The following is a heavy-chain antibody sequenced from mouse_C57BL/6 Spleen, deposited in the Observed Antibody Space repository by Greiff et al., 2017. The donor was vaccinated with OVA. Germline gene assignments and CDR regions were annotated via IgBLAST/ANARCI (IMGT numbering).Heavy chain of an antibody. CDR3: TGGDSNYFDY. J-gene: IGHJ2*01. D-gene: IGHD2-5*01. CDR2: IRLKSDNYAT. Sequence: EVKLVESGGGLVQPGGSMKLSCVASGFTFSNYWMNWVRQSPEKGLEWVAQIRLKSDNYATHYAESVKGRCTISRDDSKSSVYLQMNNLRAEDTGIYYCTGGDSNYFDYWGQGTTLTVSS. V-gene: IGHV6-3*01. CDR1: GFTFSNYW.